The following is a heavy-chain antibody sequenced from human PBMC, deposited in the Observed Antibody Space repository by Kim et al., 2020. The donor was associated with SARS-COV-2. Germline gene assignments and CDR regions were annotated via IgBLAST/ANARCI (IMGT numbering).Heavy chain of an antibody. J-gene: IGHJ4*02. CDR3: AKDYDFYDRSGYPGDY. D-gene: IGHD3-22*01. V-gene: IGHV3-30*02. Sequence: VKCRFTISMDNSKNTLYLQLSSLRTEDTALYYCAKDYDFYDRSGYPGDYWGQGTLVTVSS.